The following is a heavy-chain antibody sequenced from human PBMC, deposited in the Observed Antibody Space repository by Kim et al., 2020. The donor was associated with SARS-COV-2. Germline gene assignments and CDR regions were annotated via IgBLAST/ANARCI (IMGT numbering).Heavy chain of an antibody. Sequence: GGSLRLSCAASGFTFSSYGMHWVRQAPGKGLEWVAVIWYDGSNKYYADSVKGRFTISRDNSKNTLYLQMNSLRAEDTAVYYCAKELLKGYCSGGSCHVTSSYCYYYGMDVGGQGTTDTVSS. D-gene: IGHD2-15*01. CDR2: IWYDGSNK. J-gene: IGHJ6*02. CDR3: AKELLKGYCSGGSCHVTSSYCYYYGMDV. V-gene: IGHV3-33*06. CDR1: GFTFSSYG.